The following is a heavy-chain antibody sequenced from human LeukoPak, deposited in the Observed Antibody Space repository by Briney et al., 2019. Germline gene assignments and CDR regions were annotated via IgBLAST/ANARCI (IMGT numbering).Heavy chain of an antibody. CDR2: IKQDGSEK. D-gene: IGHD2-21*01. CDR3: ARAAIESYYYYYGMDV. CDR1: GFTFSSYW. J-gene: IGHJ6*02. V-gene: IGHV3-7*01. Sequence: GGSLRLSCAASGFTFSSYWMSWVRQAPGKGLEWVANIKQDGSEKYYADSVKGRFTISRDNAKNSLYLQMNSLRAEDTAVYYCARAAIESYYYYYGMDVWGQGTTVTVSS.